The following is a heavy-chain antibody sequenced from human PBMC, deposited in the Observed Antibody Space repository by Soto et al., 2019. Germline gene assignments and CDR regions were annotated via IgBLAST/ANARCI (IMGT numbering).Heavy chain of an antibody. V-gene: IGHV3-66*01. J-gene: IGHJ3*02. CDR3: ARDSFPHGSGYDAFDI. D-gene: IGHD3-10*01. CDR2: IYSGGST. CDR1: VFTVSSNY. Sequence: GGSLRLSCAASVFTVSSNYMSWVRQAPGKGLEGVLVIYSGGSTYYADSVKGRFTISRDNSKNTLYLQMNSLRAEDTAVYYCARDSFPHGSGYDAFDIWGQGTMVTVSS.